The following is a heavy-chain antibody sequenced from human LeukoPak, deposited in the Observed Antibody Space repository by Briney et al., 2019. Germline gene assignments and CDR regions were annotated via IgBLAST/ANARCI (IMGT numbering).Heavy chain of an antibody. CDR1: GFTFSSYA. CDR2: ISGSGGST. Sequence: GGSLRLSCAASGFTFSSYAMSWVRQAPGKGLEWVSAISGSGGSTYYADSVKGRFTISRDNSKNTLYLQMNSLRAEDTAVYYCAKGIAARPRDYYYYMDVWGKGTTVTVSS. V-gene: IGHV3-23*01. J-gene: IGHJ6*03. D-gene: IGHD6-6*01. CDR3: AKGIAARPRDYYYYMDV.